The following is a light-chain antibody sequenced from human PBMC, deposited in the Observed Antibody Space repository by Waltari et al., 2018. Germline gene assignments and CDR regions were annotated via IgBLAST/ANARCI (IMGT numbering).Light chain of an antibody. J-gene: IGKJ4*01. CDR2: MGS. Sequence: DIVLTQSPLSLPVTPGEPASISCRSSESLLHSNGYNYLDWYVQKPGQSPQLLIYMGSSRASGVPDRISGSGSGTDFTLKISRVEAGDVGMYYCMQALQTPRLTFGGGTRVEIK. V-gene: IGKV2-28*01. CDR1: ESLLHSNGYNY. CDR3: MQALQTPRLT.